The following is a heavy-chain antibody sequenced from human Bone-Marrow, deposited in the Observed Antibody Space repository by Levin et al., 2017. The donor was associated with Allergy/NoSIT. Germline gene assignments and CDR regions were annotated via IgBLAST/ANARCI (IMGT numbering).Heavy chain of an antibody. CDR1: GDSISTNSYS. V-gene: IGHV4-39*01. D-gene: IGHD5-12*01. CDR2: IYYSGST. J-gene: IGHJ4*02. CDR3: AKTRGYSGSDFGD. Sequence: SETLSLTCNVSGDSISTNSYSWGWIRQPPGKGLEWIGNIYYSGSTYYNPSLRSRVTISVDTSKNQFSLTLRSVRASDTAVYYCAKTRGYSGSDFGDWGPGTLVTVSS.